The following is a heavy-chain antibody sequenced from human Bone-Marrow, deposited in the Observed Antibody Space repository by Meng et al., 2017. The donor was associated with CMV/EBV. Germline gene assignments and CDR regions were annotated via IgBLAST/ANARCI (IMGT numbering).Heavy chain of an antibody. D-gene: IGHD6-6*01. CDR1: GFTFGDYA. CDR3: TRYSSSSSYYYGMDV. V-gene: IGHV3-49*04. Sequence: GESLKISCTASGFTFGDYAMSWVRQAPGKGLEWVGFIRSKAYGGTTEYAASVKGRFTISRDDSKSIAYLQMNSLKTEDTAVYYCTRYSSSSSYYYGMDVWGQGTTVTVSS. J-gene: IGHJ6*02. CDR2: IRSKAYGGTT.